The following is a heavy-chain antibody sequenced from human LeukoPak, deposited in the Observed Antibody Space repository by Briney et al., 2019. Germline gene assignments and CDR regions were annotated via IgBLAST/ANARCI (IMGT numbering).Heavy chain of an antibody. CDR1: GFTVSSSY. Sequence: PGGSLRLSCAVSGFTVSSSYMSWVRQAPGKGLEWVSIIYSGGSTYYADSVKGRFIISRDNSKNTLFLQMNSLRVEDTAVYYCARDLGGFTSAGYYYYYMDVWGKGTTVTISS. CDR2: IYSGGST. CDR3: ARDLGGFTSAGYYYYYMDV. D-gene: IGHD6-13*01. V-gene: IGHV3-66*01. J-gene: IGHJ6*03.